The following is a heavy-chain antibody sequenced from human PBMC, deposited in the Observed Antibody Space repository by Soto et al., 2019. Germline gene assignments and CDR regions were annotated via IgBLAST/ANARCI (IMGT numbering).Heavy chain of an antibody. V-gene: IGHV3-23*01. Sequence: GGSLRLSYAASGFTFSSYAMSWVRQAPGKGLEWVSAISGSGGSTYYADSVKGRFTISRDNSKNTLYLQMNSLRAEDTAVYYCAKVSSSGWYTYYGMDVWGQGTTVTVSS. CDR1: GFTFSSYA. CDR3: AKVSSSGWYTYYGMDV. CDR2: ISGSGGST. D-gene: IGHD6-19*01. J-gene: IGHJ6*02.